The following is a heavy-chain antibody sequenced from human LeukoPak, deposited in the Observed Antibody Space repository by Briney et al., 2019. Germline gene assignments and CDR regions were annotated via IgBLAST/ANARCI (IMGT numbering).Heavy chain of an antibody. CDR3: ARDRDYYDSSGYYGY. Sequence: SETLSLTCTVSGGSISSYYWSWIRQPPGKGLEWIGYIYYSGSTNYNPSLKSRVTILVDTSKNQFSLKLSSVTAADTAVYYCARDRDYYDSSGYYGYWGQGTLVTVSS. J-gene: IGHJ4*02. CDR2: IYYSGST. V-gene: IGHV4-59*01. CDR1: GGSISSYY. D-gene: IGHD3-22*01.